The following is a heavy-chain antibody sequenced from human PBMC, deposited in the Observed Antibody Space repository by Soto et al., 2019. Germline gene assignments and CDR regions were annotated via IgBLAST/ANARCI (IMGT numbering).Heavy chain of an antibody. CDR3: ARSFGWYAMDC. D-gene: IGHD6-19*01. J-gene: IGHJ4*02. CDR1: GSSISSHSF. CDR2: ISHSGSV. V-gene: IGHV4-4*02. Sequence: QVLLQESGPGLVQPSGTLFLSCAVSGSSISSHSFWGWVRQPPGKGLEWIGDISHSGSVNFNPSLKSPVTISRDKSKNHVSLKLNSVTAADTAVYYCARSFGWYAMDCWGQGTLVIVSS.